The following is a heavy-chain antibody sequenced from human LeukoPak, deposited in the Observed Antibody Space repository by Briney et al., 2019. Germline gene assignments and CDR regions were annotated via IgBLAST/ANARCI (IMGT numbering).Heavy chain of an antibody. D-gene: IGHD2-21*02. V-gene: IGHV3-33*01. Sequence: GGSLRLSCAASGFTFSSYGMHWVRQAPGKGLEWVAVIWYDGSNKYYADSVKGRFTISRDNSKNTLYLQMNSLRAEDTAVYYCARDEDCGGDCDYFDYWGQGTLVTVSS. CDR3: ARDEDCGGDCDYFDY. CDR1: GFTFSSYG. J-gene: IGHJ4*02. CDR2: IWYDGSNK.